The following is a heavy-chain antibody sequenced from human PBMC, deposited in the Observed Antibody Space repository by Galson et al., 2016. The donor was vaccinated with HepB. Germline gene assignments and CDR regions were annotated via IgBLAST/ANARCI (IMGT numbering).Heavy chain of an antibody. J-gene: IGHJ6*02. CDR1: GFTSGSYG. Sequence: SLRLSCAASGFTSGSYGMHWVRQAPGKGLEWVALIWYDDNTRFYADSVKGRFTISRDNSKNTLHLDLSSLRVDDTAVYFCAREGGTSTMGGLDVWGQGATVTVSS. CDR3: AREGGTSTMGGLDV. CDR2: IWYDDNTR. V-gene: IGHV3-33*01. D-gene: IGHD5-24*01.